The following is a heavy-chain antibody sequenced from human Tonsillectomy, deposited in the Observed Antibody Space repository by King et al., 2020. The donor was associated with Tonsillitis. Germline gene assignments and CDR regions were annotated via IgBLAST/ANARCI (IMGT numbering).Heavy chain of an antibody. J-gene: IGHJ5*02. Sequence: QLQEAGPGLVKPSETLSLTCTVSGGSISSYYWSWIRQPPGRGLEWIGYIYYSGSTNYNPSLKSRVTISVDTSKNPFSLKLSSVTAADTAVYYCAREVASGWFDPWGQGTLVTVSS. D-gene: IGHD2-15*01. V-gene: IGHV4-59*01. CDR2: IYYSGST. CDR1: GGSISSYY. CDR3: AREVASGWFDP.